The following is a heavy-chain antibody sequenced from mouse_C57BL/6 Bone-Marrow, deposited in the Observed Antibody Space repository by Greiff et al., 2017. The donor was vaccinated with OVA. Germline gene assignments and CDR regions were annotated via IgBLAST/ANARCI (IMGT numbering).Heavy chain of an antibody. J-gene: IGHJ4*01. CDR3: ARNYYYCSSYVGYAMDY. CDR1: GFSLTSYA. CDR2: IWTGGGP. V-gene: IGHV2-9-1*01. Sequence: VQRVESGPGLVAPSQSLSITCTVSGFSLTSYAISWVRQPPGKGLEWLGVIWTGGGPNYNSALKSRLSISKDNSKSQVFLKMNSLQTDDTARYYCARNYYYCSSYVGYAMDYWGQGTSVTVSS. D-gene: IGHD1-1*01.